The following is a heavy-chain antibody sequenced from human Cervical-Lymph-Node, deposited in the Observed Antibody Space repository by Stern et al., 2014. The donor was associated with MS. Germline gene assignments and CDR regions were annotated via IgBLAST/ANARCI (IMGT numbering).Heavy chain of an antibody. CDR2: INGGQGDT. CDR3: ARGSSTTFPFFDY. D-gene: IGHD6-13*01. Sequence: QVQLVEYGAEVRKPGASVKVSCSASGYSFSSHAVHWVRQAPGQRLEWLGWINGGQGDTKYSHKFRGRVTITRDTSASTAYLELSSLTSEDTAVYSCARGSSTTFPFFDYWGQGSLVTVSS. J-gene: IGHJ4*02. CDR1: GYSFSSHA. V-gene: IGHV1-3*01.